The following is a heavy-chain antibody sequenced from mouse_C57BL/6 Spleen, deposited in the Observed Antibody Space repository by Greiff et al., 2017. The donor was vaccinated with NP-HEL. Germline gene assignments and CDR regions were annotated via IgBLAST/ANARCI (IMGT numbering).Heavy chain of an antibody. CDR2: IDPSDSYT. CDR3: ARRGIYYGSTPYAMDY. D-gene: IGHD1-1*01. J-gene: IGHJ4*01. Sequence: QVQLQQPGAELVMPGASVKLSCKASGYTFTSYWMHWVKQRPGQGLEWIGEIDPSDSYTNYNQKFKGKSTLTVDKSSSTAYMQLSSLTSEDSAVYYCARRGIYYGSTPYAMDYWGRGTSVTVSS. V-gene: IGHV1-69*01. CDR1: GYTFTSYW.